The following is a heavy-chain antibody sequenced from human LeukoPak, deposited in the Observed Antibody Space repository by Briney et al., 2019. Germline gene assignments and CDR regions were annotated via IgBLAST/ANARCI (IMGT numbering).Heavy chain of an antibody. CDR2: IKQDGSEK. CDR1: GFTFSNFW. CDR3: ARDLNYFDY. Sequence: GSLRLSCAASGFTFSNFWMTWVRQAPGKGLEWVANIKQDGSEKYYVDSVRGRFTISRDNATNSLYLQMNSLRAEDTAVYYCARDLNYFDYWGQGTLVTVSS. J-gene: IGHJ4*02. V-gene: IGHV3-7*01.